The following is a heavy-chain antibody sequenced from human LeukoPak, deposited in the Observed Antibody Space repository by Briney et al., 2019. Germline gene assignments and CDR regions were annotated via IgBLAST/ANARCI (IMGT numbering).Heavy chain of an antibody. D-gene: IGHD3-10*01. Sequence: PGGSLRLSCAATGFTFSNYAIHWGRQAPGKGLEWVAFISDDGSRQHYADSVKGRFTISRDNSKNTLNLQMNSLRAEDTAVYYCVKDRTGTYSLDYWGQGTLVTVFS. CDR2: ISDDGSRQ. V-gene: IGHV3-30-3*01. CDR1: GFTFSNYA. J-gene: IGHJ4*02. CDR3: VKDRTGTYSLDY.